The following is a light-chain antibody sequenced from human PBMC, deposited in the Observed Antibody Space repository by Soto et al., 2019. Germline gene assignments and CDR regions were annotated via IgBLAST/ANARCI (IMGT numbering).Light chain of an antibody. J-gene: IGKJ4*01. Sequence: DIVMNQSPLSLPVTPGEPASISCRSSESLLHSNGYNSLDWYLQKPGQSPQLLISLGSNRASGVPDRFSGSGAGPDFTLKISRVEAEDVGVYYCIQALQTPLTFGGGNKVDIK. CDR2: LGS. V-gene: IGKV2-28*01. CDR3: IQALQTPLT. CDR1: ESLLHSNGYNS.